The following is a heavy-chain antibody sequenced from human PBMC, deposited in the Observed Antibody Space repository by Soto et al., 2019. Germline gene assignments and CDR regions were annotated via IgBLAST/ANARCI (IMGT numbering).Heavy chain of an antibody. V-gene: IGHV4-61*01. CDR1: GGSVSSGSYY. D-gene: IGHD3-9*01. CDR2: IYYSGST. J-gene: IGHJ4*02. Sequence: SETLSLTCTVSGGSVSSGSYYWSWIRQPPGKGLEWIGYIYYSGSTNYNPSLKSRVTISVDTSKNQFSLKLSSVTAADTAVYYCARGDILTGYYQFGYWGQGTLVTVSS. CDR3: ARGDILTGYYQFGY.